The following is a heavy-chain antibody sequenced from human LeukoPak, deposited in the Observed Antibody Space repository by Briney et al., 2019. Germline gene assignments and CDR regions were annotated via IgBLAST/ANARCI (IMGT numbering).Heavy chain of an antibody. Sequence: GASVKVSCKASGYTFTGYYMHWVRQAPGQGLEWMGWINPNSGVTNYAQRFQGRVTMTRDTSISTAYMELSRLRSDDTAVYYCAREWDSSGYYRDAFDIWGQGSMVTVSS. CDR1: GYTFTGYY. CDR3: AREWDSSGYYRDAFDI. CDR2: INPNSGVT. V-gene: IGHV1-2*02. J-gene: IGHJ3*02. D-gene: IGHD3-22*01.